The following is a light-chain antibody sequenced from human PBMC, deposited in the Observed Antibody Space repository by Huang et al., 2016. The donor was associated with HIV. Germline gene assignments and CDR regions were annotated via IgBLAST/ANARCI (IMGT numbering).Light chain of an antibody. V-gene: IGKV3-20*01. Sequence: EIVLTQSPGTLSLSPGERATLSCSASQRVSSSYLSWYKQKPGQAPRLLIYGASSRSTGIPDMFSCSGSGTDFTLTISRLEPEDCAVYYCQQYGSSPWTFGQGTKVEIK. CDR1: QRVSSSY. CDR2: GAS. J-gene: IGKJ1*01. CDR3: QQYGSSPWT.